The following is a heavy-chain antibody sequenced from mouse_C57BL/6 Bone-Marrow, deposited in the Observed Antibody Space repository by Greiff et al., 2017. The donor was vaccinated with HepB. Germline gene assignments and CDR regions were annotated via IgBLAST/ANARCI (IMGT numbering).Heavy chain of an antibody. CDR1: GFTFSDYY. CDR3: ARMGSYYSNYGFAY. CDR2: ISNGGGST. V-gene: IGHV5-12*01. J-gene: IGHJ3*01. Sequence: EVQGVESGGGLVQPGGSLKLSCAASGFTFSDYYMYWVRQTPEKRLEWVAYISNGGGSTYYPDTVKGRFTISRDNAKNTLYLQMSRLKSEDTAMYYCARMGSYYSNYGFAYWGQGTLVTVSA. D-gene: IGHD2-5*01.